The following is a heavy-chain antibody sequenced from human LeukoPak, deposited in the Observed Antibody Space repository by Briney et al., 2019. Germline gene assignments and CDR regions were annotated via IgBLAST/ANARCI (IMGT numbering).Heavy chain of an antibody. CDR2: IYYSGST. CDR1: GGSISSYY. CDR3: AGGSGSSHFDY. D-gene: IGHD1-26*01. Sequence: SETLSLTCTVSGGSISSYYWSWIRQPPGKGLEWIGYIYYSGSTNYNPSLKSRVTISVDTSKNQFSLKLSSVTAADTAVYYCAGGSGSSHFDYWGQGTLVTVSS. V-gene: IGHV4-59*12. J-gene: IGHJ4*02.